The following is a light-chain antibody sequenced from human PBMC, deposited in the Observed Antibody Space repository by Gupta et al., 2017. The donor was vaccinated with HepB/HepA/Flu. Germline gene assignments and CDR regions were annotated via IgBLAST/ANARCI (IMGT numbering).Light chain of an antibody. CDR3: QQSYSTPLT. CDR1: QTMNNF. Sequence: IQLTQSPSPLLESVGDSVTITCRASQTMNNFLHWYQQKPGEAPKLLIYAASSLQSGVPSRFRGSGSGTDFTLTINSLQPEDFATYYCQQSYSTPLTFGGGTKVEIK. CDR2: AAS. J-gene: IGKJ4*01. V-gene: IGKV1-39*01.